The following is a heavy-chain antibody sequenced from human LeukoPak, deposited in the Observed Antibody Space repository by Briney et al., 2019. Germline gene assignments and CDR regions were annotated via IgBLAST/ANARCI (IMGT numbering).Heavy chain of an antibody. CDR3: ARVSSRRLPPSYSYDRRNYFDY. D-gene: IGHD3-22*01. J-gene: IGHJ4*02. Sequence: SETLSLTCAVYGGSFSGYYWSWIRQPPGKGLEWIGQINHSGSTNYSPSLKSRVTISVDTSKNQFSLKLSSVTAADTAVYYCARVSSRRLPPSYSYDRRNYFDYWGQGTLVTVSS. CDR2: INHSGST. V-gene: IGHV4-34*01. CDR1: GGSFSGYY.